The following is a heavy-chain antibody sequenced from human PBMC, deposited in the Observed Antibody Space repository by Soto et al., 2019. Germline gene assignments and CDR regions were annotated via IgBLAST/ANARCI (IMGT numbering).Heavy chain of an antibody. CDR1: GSSVSSAYY. CDR3: AREAFGKSGTHHGSYHVY. Sequence: DTLSLTCAVSGSSVSSAYYWGWIRQPPGKGLEWIATIYHDGSTYYNPSLKSRVTISLDISKNQFSLQVRSVTAADTAVYFCAREAFGKSGTHHGSYHVYWGQGPLVTVFS. D-gene: IGHD1-26*01. V-gene: IGHV4-38-2*02. CDR2: IYHDGST. J-gene: IGHJ4*02.